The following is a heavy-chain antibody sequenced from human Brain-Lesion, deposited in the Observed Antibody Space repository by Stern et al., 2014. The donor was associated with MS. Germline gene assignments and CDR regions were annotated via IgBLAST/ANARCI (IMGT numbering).Heavy chain of an antibody. Sequence: EMQLVESGGGLIQPGGSLRLSCAASGFSVSTNFMSWVRQAPGKGLEWFSLMYALGGTNYAASVKGRFTISRDSSKNTLYLQMSDLRAEDTAVYYCARKTDTAVGGDYWGPGTLVTVSS. D-gene: IGHD5-18*01. J-gene: IGHJ4*02. CDR1: GFSVSTNF. CDR2: MYALGGT. V-gene: IGHV3-53*01. CDR3: ARKTDTAVGGDY.